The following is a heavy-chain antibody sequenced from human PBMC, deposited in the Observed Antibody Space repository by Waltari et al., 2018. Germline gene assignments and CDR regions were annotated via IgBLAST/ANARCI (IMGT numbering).Heavy chain of an antibody. CDR3: ARLFQIWFRDAGAVNDY. CDR2: IYTSGST. Sequence: QVQLQESGPGLVKPSQTLSLTCTVSGGSISSGSYYWSWIRQPAGKGLEWIGYIYTSGSTNYNPSLKSRVTISVDTSKNQFSLKLSSVTAADTAVYYCARLFQIWFRDAGAVNDYWGQGTLVTVSS. V-gene: IGHV4-61*09. CDR1: GGSISSGSYY. D-gene: IGHD3-10*01. J-gene: IGHJ4*02.